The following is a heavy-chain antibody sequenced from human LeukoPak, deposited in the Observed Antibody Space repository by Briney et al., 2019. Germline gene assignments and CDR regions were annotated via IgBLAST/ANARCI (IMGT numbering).Heavy chain of an antibody. D-gene: IGHD3-16*01. V-gene: IGHV3-23*01. CDR1: GFTFNKYA. Sequence: PGGSLRLSCAASGFTFNKYAMSWVRQAPEKGLEWVSSVSIGGGSREYADSVKGRFTISRDNAKKSLYLQMNSLTAEDAAVYYCARGRDNVYWGQGTLVTVSS. CDR3: ARGRDNVY. CDR2: VSIGGGSR. J-gene: IGHJ4*02.